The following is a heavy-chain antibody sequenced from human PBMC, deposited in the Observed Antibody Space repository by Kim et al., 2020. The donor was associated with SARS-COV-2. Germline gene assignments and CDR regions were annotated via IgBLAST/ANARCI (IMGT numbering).Heavy chain of an antibody. V-gene: IGHV1-2*02. J-gene: IGHJ4*02. D-gene: IGHD6-19*01. CDR3: ARDRDSSGWSTSMDY. Sequence: QKFQGRVTMTRDTSISTAYMELSRLRSDDTAVYYCARDRDSSGWSTSMDYWGQGTLVTVSS.